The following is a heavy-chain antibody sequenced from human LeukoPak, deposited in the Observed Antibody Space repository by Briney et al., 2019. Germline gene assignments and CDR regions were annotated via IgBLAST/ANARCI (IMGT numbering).Heavy chain of an antibody. Sequence: SETLSLTCTVSGGSISSYYWSWIRQPAGKGLEWIGRIYTSGSSNSNPSLKSRATMSADTSKNQFSLKLSSVTAADTAVYYCARDISVAGSFLLFDYWGQGTLVTVSS. CDR3: ARDISVAGSFLLFDY. D-gene: IGHD6-19*01. V-gene: IGHV4-4*07. CDR1: GGSISSYY. CDR2: IYTSGSS. J-gene: IGHJ4*02.